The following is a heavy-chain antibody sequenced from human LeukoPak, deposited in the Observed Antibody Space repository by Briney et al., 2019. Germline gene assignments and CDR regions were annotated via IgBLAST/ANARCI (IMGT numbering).Heavy chain of an antibody. V-gene: IGHV4-59*08. D-gene: IGHD3-22*01. Sequence: SETLSLTCTVSGGSISSYYWNWIRQPPGKGLEWIGYIYYSGSTNYNPSLKSRVTISVDTSKNQFSLKLSSVTAADTAVYYCARQIFSFSEYYYDSSGYDNWFDPWGQGTLVTVSS. CDR2: IYYSGST. J-gene: IGHJ5*02. CDR3: ARQIFSFSEYYYDSSGYDNWFDP. CDR1: GGSISSYY.